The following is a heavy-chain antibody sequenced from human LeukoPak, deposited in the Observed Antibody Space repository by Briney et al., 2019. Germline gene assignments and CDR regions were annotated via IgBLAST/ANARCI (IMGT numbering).Heavy chain of an antibody. CDR3: ARAMVRGVIITRSVYYFDY. J-gene: IGHJ4*02. CDR1: GGSISSRSYY. D-gene: IGHD3-10*01. Sequence: SETLSLTCTVSGGSISSRSYYWGWIRQPPGKGLEWIGIIYYSGSTYSNPSLRSRVTISVDTSKNQFSLKLSSVTAADTAVYYCARAMVRGVIITRSVYYFDYWGQGTLVTVSS. V-gene: IGHV4-39*01. CDR2: IYYSGST.